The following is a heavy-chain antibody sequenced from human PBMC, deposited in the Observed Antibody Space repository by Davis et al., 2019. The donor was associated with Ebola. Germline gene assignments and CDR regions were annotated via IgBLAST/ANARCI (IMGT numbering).Heavy chain of an antibody. CDR3: ARDGENYSDLHY. CDR2: IKSDGTTK. Sequence: HTGGSLRLSCAASGFSFSRYWMHWVRQAPGKGLVWVSRIKSDGTTKSYADSVKGRFTISRDNAKNTLFLQMNSLRAEDTAVYYCARDGENYSDLHYWGQGTLVTVSS. D-gene: IGHD3-10*01. J-gene: IGHJ4*02. CDR1: GFSFSRYW. V-gene: IGHV3-74*01.